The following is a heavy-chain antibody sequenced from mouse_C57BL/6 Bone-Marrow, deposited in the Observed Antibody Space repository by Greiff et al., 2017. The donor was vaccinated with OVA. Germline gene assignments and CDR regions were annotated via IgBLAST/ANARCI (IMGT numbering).Heavy chain of an antibody. CDR1: GYTFTSYW. Sequence: VQLQQPGAELVKPGASVKLSCKASGYTFTSYWMHWVKQRPGQGLEWIGMIRPNSGSTNYNEKFKSKATLTVAKSSSTAYMQLSSLISEESAVYYGAKEEVSYYGFDYWGQGTTLTVSS. CDR2: IRPNSGST. CDR3: AKEEVSYYGFDY. D-gene: IGHD2-1*01. V-gene: IGHV1-64*01. J-gene: IGHJ2*01.